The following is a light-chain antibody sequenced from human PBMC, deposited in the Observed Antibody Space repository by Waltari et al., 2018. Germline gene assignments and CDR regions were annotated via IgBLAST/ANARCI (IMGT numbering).Light chain of an antibody. J-gene: IGKJ1*01. CDR1: QSVSSNY. Sequence: EIVLTQSPGTLYLSPGERATLPCRASQSVSSNYLAWYQQKPGQAPKLLIYGASSRATGIPARFSGRGSGTDFTLTTSVLEPEDFAVYYCQQYGNSLWTFGQGTKVEIK. V-gene: IGKV3-20*01. CDR2: GAS. CDR3: QQYGNSLWT.